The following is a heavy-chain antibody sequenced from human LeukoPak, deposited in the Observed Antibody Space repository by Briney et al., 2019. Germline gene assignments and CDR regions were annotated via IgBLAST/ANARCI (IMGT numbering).Heavy chain of an antibody. CDR2: IYSGGST. V-gene: IGHV3-53*04. D-gene: IGHD3-16*01. CDR1: GFTVSSNY. J-gene: IGHJ4*02. CDR3: ARDYAY. Sequence: GGSLRLSCAASGFTVSSNYMSWVRQAPGKGLEWVSVIYSGGSTYYADSVKCQFTISRHNSKNTLYLQMNSLGAEDTAVYYCARDYAYWGQGTLVTVSS.